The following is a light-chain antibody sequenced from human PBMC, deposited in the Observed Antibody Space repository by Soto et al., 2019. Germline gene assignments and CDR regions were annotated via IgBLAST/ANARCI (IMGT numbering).Light chain of an antibody. Sequence: DIQMTQSPSSLSASVGDRVIITCRASEDISNYLAWYQQKPGKVPKLLIYGASTLQSGVPSRFSGSGSGTDFTLTMSSLQTEDVATYYCQNYNRAPWTFGQGTKVESK. CDR3: QNYNRAPWT. CDR2: GAS. V-gene: IGKV1-27*01. J-gene: IGKJ1*01. CDR1: EDISNY.